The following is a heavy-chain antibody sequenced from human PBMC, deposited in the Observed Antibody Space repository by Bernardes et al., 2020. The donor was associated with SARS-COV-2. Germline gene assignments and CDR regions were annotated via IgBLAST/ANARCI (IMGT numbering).Heavy chain of an antibody. CDR1: GFTFSNYW. CDR2: IKQDGNEK. CDR3: AKDPITIFGEYYYYGMDV. J-gene: IGHJ6*02. V-gene: IGHV3-7*03. Sequence: GGSLRLSCVVSGFTFSNYWMAWVRQAPGRGLEWVANIKQDGNEKYYLDSVKGRFTISRDNAKNSLYLQMNSLRAEDTAVYYCAKDPITIFGEYYYYGMDVWGQGTTVTVSS. D-gene: IGHD3-3*01.